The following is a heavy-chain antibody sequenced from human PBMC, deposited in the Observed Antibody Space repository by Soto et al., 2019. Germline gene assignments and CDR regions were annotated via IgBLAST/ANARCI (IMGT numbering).Heavy chain of an antibody. Sequence: SETLSLTCAVYGGSFSGYYWSWIRQPPGKGLEWIGEINHSGSTNYNPSLKSRVTISVDTSKNKFSLKLSSVTAADTAVYYCARWDSVTTLYYYYGMDVWGQGTTVTVSS. CDR3: ARWDSVTTLYYYYGMDV. J-gene: IGHJ6*02. CDR2: INHSGST. CDR1: GGSFSGYY. V-gene: IGHV4-34*01. D-gene: IGHD4-17*01.